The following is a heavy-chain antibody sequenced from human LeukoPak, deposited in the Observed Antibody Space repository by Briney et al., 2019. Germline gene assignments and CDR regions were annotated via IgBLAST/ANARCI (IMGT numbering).Heavy chain of an antibody. CDR2: IHYSGNT. D-gene: IGHD3-10*01. Sequence: SQTLSLTCTVSGDSLSSGRHYWSWIRQPAGTGLEWIGRIHYSGNTKYNPSLNGRLSISVDTSKNQFSLNITPVTAADTAVYYCARGGLYWFDHWGQGTQVTVSS. CDR1: GDSLSSGRHY. J-gene: IGHJ5*02. V-gene: IGHV4-61*02. CDR3: ARGGLYWFDH.